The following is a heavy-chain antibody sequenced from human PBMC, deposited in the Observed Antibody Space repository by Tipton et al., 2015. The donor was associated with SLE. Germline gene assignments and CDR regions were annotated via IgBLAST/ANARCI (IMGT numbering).Heavy chain of an antibody. CDR2: IFYSGST. D-gene: IGHD3-9*01. J-gene: IGHJ3*02. Sequence: TLSLTCTVSGGSISNYYWSWIRQPPGKGLEWIGYIFYSGSTNYNPSLKSRVTMSVDTSKNQFSLKVTSVTAADTAVYYCARRGWSGLTDDAFDIWGQGTMVTVSS. CDR3: ARRGWSGLTDDAFDI. CDR1: GGSISNYY. V-gene: IGHV4-59*08.